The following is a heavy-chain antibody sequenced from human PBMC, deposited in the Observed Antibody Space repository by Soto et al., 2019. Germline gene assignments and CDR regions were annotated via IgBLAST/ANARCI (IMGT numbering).Heavy chain of an antibody. CDR3: ARGGTFAYDTSGYSVY. V-gene: IGHV1-46*01. CDR1: GYTFTNYF. Sequence: ASVKVSCKTSGYTFTNYFVHWVRQAPGQGLEWMGTINPGNRITKYALKFQGRVAMTRDTSISTAYMELSRLRSDDTAVYYCARGGTFAYDTSGYSVYWGQGTLVTVSS. CDR2: INPGNRIT. D-gene: IGHD3-22*01. J-gene: IGHJ4*02.